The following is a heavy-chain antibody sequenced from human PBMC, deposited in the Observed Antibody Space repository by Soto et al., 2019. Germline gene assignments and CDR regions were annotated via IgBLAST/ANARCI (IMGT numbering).Heavy chain of an antibody. Sequence: SETLSLTCAVSGGSISSGGYSWSWIQHPPGKGLEWIGYSYHSVSTYYNPSLKSRVTISVDRSKNQFSLKLSSVTAADTAVYYCARAQGITMIVSPLDYWGPGTLVTVS. D-gene: IGHD3-22*01. J-gene: IGHJ4*02. CDR2: SYHSVST. V-gene: IGHV4-30-2*01. CDR3: ARAQGITMIVSPLDY. CDR1: GGSISSGGYS.